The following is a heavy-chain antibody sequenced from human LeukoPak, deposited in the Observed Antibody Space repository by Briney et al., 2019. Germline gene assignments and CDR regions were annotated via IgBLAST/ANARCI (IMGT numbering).Heavy chain of an antibody. Sequence: NPSETLSLTCTVSGGSISSYYWSWIRQPPGKGLEWIGYIYYSGSTNYNPSLKSRVTISVDTSKNQFSLKLSSVTAADTAVYYCARAPLLNDYSSQIPIYYYYMDVWGKGTTVTVSS. D-gene: IGHD4-11*01. CDR2: IYYSGST. V-gene: IGHV4-59*01. CDR1: GGSISSYY. J-gene: IGHJ6*03. CDR3: ARAPLLNDYSSQIPIYYYYMDV.